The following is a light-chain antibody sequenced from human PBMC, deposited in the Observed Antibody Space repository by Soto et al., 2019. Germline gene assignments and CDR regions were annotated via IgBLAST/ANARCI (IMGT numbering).Light chain of an antibody. CDR1: QSGSSN. J-gene: IGKJ1*01. CDR2: GAS. V-gene: IGKV3-20*01. CDR3: QQYGTSVWT. Sequence: IVMTQSPATVSVYQGERATLSCRASQSGSSNLAWYQQKPGQAPRLLIYGASSRATGIPDRFSGSGSGTDFTLTISRLEPEDFAVYYCQQYGTSVWTFGQGTKVDI.